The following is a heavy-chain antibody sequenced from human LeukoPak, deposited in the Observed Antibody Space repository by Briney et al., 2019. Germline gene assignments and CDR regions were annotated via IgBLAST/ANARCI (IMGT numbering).Heavy chain of an antibody. CDR1: GGSFSGYY. CDR3: ARGVRGSGSGRFDY. CDR2: INHSGST. D-gene: IGHD3-10*01. Sequence: SETLSLTCAVYGGSFSGYYWSWIRQPPGKGLEWIGEINHSGSTNYNPSLKSRVTISVDTSKNQFSLKLSSVTAADTAVYYCARGVRGSGSGRFDYWGQGTLVTVPS. V-gene: IGHV4-34*01. J-gene: IGHJ4*02.